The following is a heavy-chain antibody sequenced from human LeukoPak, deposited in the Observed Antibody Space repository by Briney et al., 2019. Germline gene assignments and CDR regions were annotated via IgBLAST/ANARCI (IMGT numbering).Heavy chain of an antibody. CDR3: AAHPAPLDY. J-gene: IGHJ4*02. V-gene: IGHV1-24*01. Sequence: ASVKVSCKVSGYTLTELSMHWVRQAPGKGLEWMGGFDPEDGETIYAQKFQGRVTITADKSTSTAYMELSSLRSEDTAVYYCAAHPAPLDYWGQGTLVTVSS. CDR1: GYTLTELS. CDR2: FDPEDGET.